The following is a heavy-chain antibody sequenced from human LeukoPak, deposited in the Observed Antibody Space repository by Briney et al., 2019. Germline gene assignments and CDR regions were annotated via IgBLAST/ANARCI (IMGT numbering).Heavy chain of an antibody. CDR3: ARSYGDYVGSDY. CDR1: GFNFSSYS. CDR2: ISSSSSTI. D-gene: IGHD4-17*01. Sequence: GGSLRLSCAASGFNFSSYSMNWVRQAPGKGLEGVSYISSSSSTIHYAGSVKGRFTISRDNAKNSLYLQMNSLRAEDTAVYYCARSYGDYVGSDYWGQGTLVTVSS. V-gene: IGHV3-48*01. J-gene: IGHJ4*02.